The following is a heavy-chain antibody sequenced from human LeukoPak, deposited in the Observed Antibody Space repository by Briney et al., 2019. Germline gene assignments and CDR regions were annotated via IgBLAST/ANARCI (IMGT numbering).Heavy chain of an antibody. V-gene: IGHV3-15*01. CDR3: TTEGIAAAGTGFDY. CDR2: IKSKTDGGTT. CDR1: GFIFTNYF. Sequence: GGSLRLSCAASGFIFTNYFMSWVRQAPGKGLEWVGRIKSKTDGGTTDYAAPVKGRFTISRDDSKNTLYLQMNSLKTEDTAVYYCTTEGIAAAGTGFDYWGQGTLVTVSS. D-gene: IGHD6-13*01. J-gene: IGHJ4*02.